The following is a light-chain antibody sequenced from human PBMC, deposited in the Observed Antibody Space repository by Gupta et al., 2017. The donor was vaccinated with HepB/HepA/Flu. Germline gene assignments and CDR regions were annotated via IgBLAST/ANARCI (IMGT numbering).Light chain of an antibody. Sequence: QSALTQPASVSGSPGQSITISCTGTSSDVGRYSLVSWYQQYPGKAPKLMIHEVYKRPSGVSSRFSGSKSGNTASLTISGLQDDDEADYYCCTYAGGYTLVFGGGTQLTVL. CDR2: EVY. V-gene: IGLV2-23*02. CDR3: CTYAGGYTLV. CDR1: SSDVGRYSL. J-gene: IGLJ3*02.